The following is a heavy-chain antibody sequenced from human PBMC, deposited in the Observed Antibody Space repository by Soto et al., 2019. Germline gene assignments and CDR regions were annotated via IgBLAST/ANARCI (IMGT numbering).Heavy chain of an antibody. CDR1: GFTFSSYA. Sequence: EVQLLESGGGLVQPGGSLRLSCAASGFTFSSYAMSWVRQAPGKGLEWVSAISGSGGSTYYADSVKGRFTISRDNSKNTLYLQMNSLRAEDRAVYYCAASSGWCYAFDIWCQGTMVTVSS. V-gene: IGHV3-23*01. D-gene: IGHD6-19*01. CDR2: ISGSGGST. J-gene: IGHJ3*02. CDR3: AASSGWCYAFDI.